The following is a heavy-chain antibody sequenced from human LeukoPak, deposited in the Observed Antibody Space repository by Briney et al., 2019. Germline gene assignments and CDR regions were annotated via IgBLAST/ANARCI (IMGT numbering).Heavy chain of an antibody. CDR2: ISGGGDSK. D-gene: IGHD3/OR15-3a*01. CDR3: AKQWRGTGYAFEV. V-gene: IGHV3-23*01. CDR1: GFTFSTYT. Sequence: PGGSLRLSCAASGFTFSTYTMSWVRQAPGKGLGWVSTISGGGDSKYSADSVKGRFTISRDNSKNTLYLQMNSLRGEDTAVYYCAKQWRGTGYAFEVWGQGTMVIVS. J-gene: IGHJ3*01.